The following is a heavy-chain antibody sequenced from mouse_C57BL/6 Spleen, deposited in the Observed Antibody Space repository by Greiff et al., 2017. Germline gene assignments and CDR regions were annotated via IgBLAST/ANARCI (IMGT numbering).Heavy chain of an antibody. Sequence: EVQLQQSGPELVKPGASVKISCKASGYTFTDYYMNWVKQSHGKSLEWIGDINPNNGGTSYNQKFKGKATLTVDKSSSTAYMELRSLTSEDSAVYYCARGRTFYYFDYWGQGTTLTVSS. V-gene: IGHV1-26*01. CDR2: INPNNGGT. CDR1: GYTFTDYY. J-gene: IGHJ2*01. CDR3: ARGRTFYYFDY.